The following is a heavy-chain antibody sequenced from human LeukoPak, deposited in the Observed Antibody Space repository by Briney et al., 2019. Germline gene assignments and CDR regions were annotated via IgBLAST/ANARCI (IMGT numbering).Heavy chain of an antibody. CDR2: ISSSSSYI. V-gene: IGHV3-21*04. J-gene: IGHJ4*02. D-gene: IGHD4-11*01. CDR1: GFTFSSYS. CDR3: ALDLPDYSGK. Sequence: GGSLRLSCAASGFTFSSYSMNWVRQAPGKGLEWVSSISSSSSYIYYADSVKGRVTISRDTSKNTLYIQMNSLRAEDTAVYYCALDLPDYSGKWGQGTLVTVSS.